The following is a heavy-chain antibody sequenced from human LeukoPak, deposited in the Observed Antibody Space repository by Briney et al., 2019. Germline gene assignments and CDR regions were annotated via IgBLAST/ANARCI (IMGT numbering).Heavy chain of an antibody. Sequence: GGSLRLSCAASGFTFSSNSMNWVRQAPGKGLEWVSSISSSSSYIYYADSVKGRFTISRDNAKNSLYLQMNSLRAEDTAVYYCARDRNGDTYFDYWGQGTLVTVSS. D-gene: IGHD4-17*01. J-gene: IGHJ4*02. CDR2: ISSSSSYI. CDR3: ARDRNGDTYFDY. V-gene: IGHV3-21*01. CDR1: GFTFSSNS.